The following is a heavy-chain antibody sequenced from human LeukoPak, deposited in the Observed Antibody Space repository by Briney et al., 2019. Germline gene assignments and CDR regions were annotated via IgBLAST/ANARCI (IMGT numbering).Heavy chain of an antibody. CDR1: GFTFSSYA. CDR3: AKGPLDYMHATHYFDY. Sequence: HPGGSLRLSCAASGFTFSSYATSWVRQAPGKGLEWVSAISGSGGSTYYADSVKGRFTISRDNSKNTLYLQMNSLRAEDTAVYYCAKGPLDYMHATHYFDYWGQGTLVTVSS. J-gene: IGHJ4*02. V-gene: IGHV3-23*01. CDR2: ISGSGGST. D-gene: IGHD4-11*01.